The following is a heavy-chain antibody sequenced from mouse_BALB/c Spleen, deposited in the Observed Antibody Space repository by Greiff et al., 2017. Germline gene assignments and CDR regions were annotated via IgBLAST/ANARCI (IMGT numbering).Heavy chain of an antibody. CDR1: GFTFSDYY. Sequence: DVKLVESGGGLVKPGGSLKLSCAASGFTFSDYYMYWVRQTPEKRLEWVATISDGGSYTYYPDSVKGRFTISRDNAKNNLYLQMSSLKSEDTAMNYCARDYYGYGAMDYWGQGTSVTVSS. CDR2: ISDGGSYT. V-gene: IGHV5-4*02. CDR3: ARDYYGYGAMDY. J-gene: IGHJ4*01. D-gene: IGHD1-2*01.